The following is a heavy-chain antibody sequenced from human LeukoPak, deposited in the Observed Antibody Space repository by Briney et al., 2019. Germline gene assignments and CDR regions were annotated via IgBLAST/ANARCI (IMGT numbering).Heavy chain of an antibody. CDR3: AGVSESGWYYFDY. D-gene: IGHD6-19*01. Sequence: GGSLRLSCAPSGFTFSTYAMHWVRQAPGKGLEWVAVISYDGSYKYYSDSVKGRFSISRDDSKKTLYLQMSSLRDEDTAVYYCAGVSESGWYYFDYWGQGTLVTVSS. CDR1: GFTFSTYA. J-gene: IGHJ4*02. CDR2: ISYDGSYK. V-gene: IGHV3-30*03.